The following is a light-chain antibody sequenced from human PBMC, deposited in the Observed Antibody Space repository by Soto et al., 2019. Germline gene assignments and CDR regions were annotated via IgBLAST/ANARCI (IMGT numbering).Light chain of an antibody. CDR2: RSD. V-gene: IGLV1-47*01. J-gene: IGLJ3*02. CDR3: AAWDDSLSGGV. Sequence: QSVLTQPPSASGTPGQRVSISCSGSSSNIGRSYVYWYQQLPGTAPKLLIYRSDQRPSGVSDRFSGSKSGTSASLAISGLRSEDEADYYCAAWDDSLSGGVFGGGTKLTVL. CDR1: SSNIGRSY.